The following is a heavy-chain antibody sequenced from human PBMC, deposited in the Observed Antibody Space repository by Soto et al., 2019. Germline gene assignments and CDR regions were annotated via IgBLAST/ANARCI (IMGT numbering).Heavy chain of an antibody. J-gene: IGHJ4*02. V-gene: IGHV3-30-3*01. Sequence: QVQVVESGGGVVQPGKSLRLSCAASGFTFSSYAMHWVRQAPGKGLEWVSVISYDGSNRYYADSVKGRFTISRDNSKNTLYLQMNNLRAEDTGVYYCARVDWGKQWLDLDYWGQGTLVTVSS. CDR3: ARVDWGKQWLDLDY. CDR1: GFTFSSYA. D-gene: IGHD6-19*01. CDR2: ISYDGSNR.